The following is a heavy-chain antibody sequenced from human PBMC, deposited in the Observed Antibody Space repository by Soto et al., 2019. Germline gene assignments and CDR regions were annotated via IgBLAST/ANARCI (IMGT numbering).Heavy chain of an antibody. J-gene: IGHJ4*02. Sequence: EVQLVESGGGLVQPGGSLRLSCAASGFTFSSYSMNWVRQAPGKGLEWVSYISSSSSTIYYADSVKGRFTISRDNAKHSLYLKMNSLRVEDTVVYYCARGPRTYSSSWYPDYWGQGTLVTVSS. V-gene: IGHV3-48*01. CDR1: GFTFSSYS. D-gene: IGHD6-13*01. CDR2: ISSSSSTI. CDR3: ARGPRTYSSSWYPDY.